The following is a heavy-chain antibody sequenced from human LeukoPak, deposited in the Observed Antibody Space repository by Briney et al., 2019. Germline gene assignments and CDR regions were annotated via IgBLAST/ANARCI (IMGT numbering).Heavy chain of an antibody. CDR2: INGVNGNT. J-gene: IGHJ4*02. V-gene: IGHV1-18*01. Sequence: ASVKVSCKASGYTFNNYGTSSVRPAPGQGLEWMGWINGVNGNTNYAQKVQGRVTMTKDTSTSTAYMELRSLRSDDTAVYYCAREARYDVLTNYQPYYFDFWGQGTLVSVSS. CDR1: GYTFNNYG. CDR3: AREARYDVLTNYQPYYFDF. D-gene: IGHD3-9*01.